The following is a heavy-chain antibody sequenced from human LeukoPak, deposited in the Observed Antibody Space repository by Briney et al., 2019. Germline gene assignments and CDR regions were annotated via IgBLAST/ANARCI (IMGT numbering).Heavy chain of an antibody. CDR3: ARDNYYDSSGYSLGGY. J-gene: IGHJ4*01. CDR2: IIPIFGTA. Sequence: GASVKVSCKASGGTFSSYAISWVRQAPGQGLERMGGIIPIFGTANYAQKFQGRVTITTDESTSTAYMELSSLRSEDTAVYYCARDNYYDSSGYSLGGYWGQGTLVTVSS. CDR1: GGTFSSYA. V-gene: IGHV1-69*05. D-gene: IGHD3-22*01.